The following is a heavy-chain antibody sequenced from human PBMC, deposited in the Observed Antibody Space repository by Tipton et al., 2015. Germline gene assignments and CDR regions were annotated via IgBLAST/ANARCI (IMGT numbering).Heavy chain of an antibody. D-gene: IGHD1-26*01. CDR2: ISWNSGVL. J-gene: IGHJ4*02. CDR1: GGFISNYF. V-gene: IGHV3-9*01. Sequence: LSLTCSVSGGFISNYFWGWIRQSPGKGLEWVSGISWNSGVLAYADSVRGRFTISRDNAKSSLYLQMNSLTPEDTAFYYCARGAWAMPGNYFDSWGQGTLVSVSS. CDR3: ARGAWAMPGNYFDS.